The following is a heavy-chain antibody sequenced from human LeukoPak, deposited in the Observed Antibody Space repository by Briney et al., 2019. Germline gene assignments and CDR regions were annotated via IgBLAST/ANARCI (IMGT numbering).Heavy chain of an antibody. CDR2: IYTSGST. CDR1: GGSISSYY. Sequence: SETLSLTCTLSGGSISSYYWSWIRQPAGKGLEWIQRIYTSGSTNYNPSLKSRVTMSVDTSKNQFSLKLSSVTAADTAVYYCAREPVPGPYSGSYSDYWGQGTLVTVSS. CDR3: AREPVPGPYSGSYSDY. J-gene: IGHJ4*02. V-gene: IGHV4-4*07. D-gene: IGHD1-26*01.